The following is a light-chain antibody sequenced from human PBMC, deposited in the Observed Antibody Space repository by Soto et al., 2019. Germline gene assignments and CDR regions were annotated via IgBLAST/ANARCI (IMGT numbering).Light chain of an antibody. CDR1: QSVRSW. V-gene: IGKV1-5*01. CDR2: DAS. CDR3: QQYDNYPLT. Sequence: DIQMPQSPSPLSASLGDRVTITCLASQSVRSWLAWYQQKPGRAPKFLIYDASSLESGVPSRFSGSGSGTEFTLTISNLQPDDFATYYCQQYDNYPLTFGGGTKVDIK. J-gene: IGKJ4*01.